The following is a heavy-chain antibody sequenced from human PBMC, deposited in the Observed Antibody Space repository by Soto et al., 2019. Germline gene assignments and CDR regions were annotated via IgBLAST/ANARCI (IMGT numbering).Heavy chain of an antibody. Sequence: GGSLRLSCAASGFTFSSYAMHWVRQAPGKGLEWVAVISYDGSNKYYADSVKGRFTISRDNSKNTLYLQMNSLRAEDTAVYYCARDGYDSSGLGFDYWGQGTLVTVSS. CDR1: GFTFSSYA. CDR3: ARDGYDSSGLGFDY. CDR2: ISYDGSNK. V-gene: IGHV3-30-3*01. J-gene: IGHJ4*02. D-gene: IGHD3-22*01.